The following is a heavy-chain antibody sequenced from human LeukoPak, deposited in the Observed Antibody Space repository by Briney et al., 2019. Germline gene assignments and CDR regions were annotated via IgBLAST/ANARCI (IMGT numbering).Heavy chain of an antibody. D-gene: IGHD3-3*01. CDR2: IYYSGST. Sequence: SETLSLTCAVYGGSFSGYYWSWIRQPPGKGLEWIGYIYYSGSTYYNPSLKSRVTISVDTSKNQFSLKLSSVTAADTAVYYCARAHVLRFLEWLSPFDYWGQGTLVTVSS. CDR3: ARAHVLRFLEWLSPFDY. V-gene: IGHV4-30-4*08. J-gene: IGHJ4*02. CDR1: GGSFSGYY.